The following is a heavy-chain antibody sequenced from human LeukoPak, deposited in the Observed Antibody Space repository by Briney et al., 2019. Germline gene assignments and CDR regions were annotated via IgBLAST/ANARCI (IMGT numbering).Heavy chain of an antibody. J-gene: IGHJ4*02. Sequence: GGSLRLSCAASGFTFSSYGMSWVRQAPGKGLEWVSAISGSGGSTYYADSVKGRFTISRDNSKNTLYLQMNSLRAEDTAVYYCALSPNYYDSTGWGQGTLVTVSS. D-gene: IGHD3-22*01. CDR1: GFTFSSYG. CDR3: ALSPNYYDSTG. CDR2: ISGSGGST. V-gene: IGHV3-23*01.